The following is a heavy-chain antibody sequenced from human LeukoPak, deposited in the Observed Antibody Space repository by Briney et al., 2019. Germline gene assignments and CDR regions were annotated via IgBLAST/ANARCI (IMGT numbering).Heavy chain of an antibody. D-gene: IGHD6-13*01. Sequence: PGGSLRLSCAASGFIFSDYYMSWIRQAPGKGLEWLSYISSGGSTIYYADSVKGRFTISRDNAKNSLYLQMNSLRVDDTAVYYCARRHSSSWYADSGYWGQGILVTVS. CDR2: ISSGGSTI. J-gene: IGHJ4*02. V-gene: IGHV3-11*04. CDR1: GFIFSDYY. CDR3: ARRHSSSWYADSGY.